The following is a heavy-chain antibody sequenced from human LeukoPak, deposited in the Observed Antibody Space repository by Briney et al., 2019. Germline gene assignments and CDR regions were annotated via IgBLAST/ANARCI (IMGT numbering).Heavy chain of an antibody. CDR1: GGSFSGYY. D-gene: IGHD6-13*01. J-gene: IGHJ4*02. Sequence: SETLSLTCAVYGGSFSGYYWSWIRQPPGKGLEWIGEINHSGSTNYNPSLKSRVTISVDTSKNQFSLKLSSVTAADTAVYYCARDNAAAGGTDYWGQGTLVTVSS. V-gene: IGHV4-34*01. CDR2: INHSGST. CDR3: ARDNAAAGGTDY.